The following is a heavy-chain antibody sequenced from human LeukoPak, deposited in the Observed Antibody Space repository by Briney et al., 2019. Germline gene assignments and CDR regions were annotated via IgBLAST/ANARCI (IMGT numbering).Heavy chain of an antibody. CDR3: AKDLEGVYSDYFDY. CDR2: ISSSSSYI. Sequence: GGSLRLSCAVSGFIVSSNYMSWVRQAPGKGLEWVSSISSSSSYIYYADSVKGRFTISRDNAKNTLYLQMNSLRAEDTAIYYCAKDLEGVYSDYFDYWGQGTLVTVSS. V-gene: IGHV3-21*04. J-gene: IGHJ4*02. D-gene: IGHD3-3*01. CDR1: GFIVSSNY.